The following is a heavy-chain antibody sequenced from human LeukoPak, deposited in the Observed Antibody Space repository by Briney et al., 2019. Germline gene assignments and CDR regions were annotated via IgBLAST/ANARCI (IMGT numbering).Heavy chain of an antibody. CDR1: GFTFSSYA. D-gene: IGHD6-13*01. Sequence: GGSLRLSCSASGFTFSSYAMHRVRQAPGKGLEYVSAISSNGGSTYCADSVKGRFTISRDNSKNTLYLQMSSLRAEDTAVYYCVKDESFSRGSIAAAGDDYWGQGTLVTVSS. V-gene: IGHV3-64D*06. CDR2: ISSNGGST. J-gene: IGHJ4*02. CDR3: VKDESFSRGSIAAAGDDY.